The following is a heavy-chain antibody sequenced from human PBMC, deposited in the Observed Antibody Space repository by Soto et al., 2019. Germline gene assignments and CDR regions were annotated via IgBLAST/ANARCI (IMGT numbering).Heavy chain of an antibody. J-gene: IGHJ4*02. CDR3: ARLEGLATISYYFDY. V-gene: IGHV4-39*01. D-gene: IGHD3-9*01. Sequence: QLQLQESGPGLVKPSETLSLTCSVSGDSINSDNYYWGWIRQPPGKGLEWIGRIYYRGNTYYNRSLKTRVTISLDQSKSQFSLKLNSVTAADSAVYFCARLEGLATISYYFDYWGQGTLVTVSS. CDR1: GDSINSDNYY. CDR2: IYYRGNT.